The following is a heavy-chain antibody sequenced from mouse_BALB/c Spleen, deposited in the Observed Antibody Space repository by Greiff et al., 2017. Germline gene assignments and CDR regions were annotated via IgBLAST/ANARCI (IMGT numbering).Heavy chain of an antibody. J-gene: IGHJ2*01. CDR2: ISSGGSYT. CDR1: GFTFSSYT. Sequence: DVHLVESGGGLVKPGGSLKLSCAASGFTFSSYTMSWVRQTPEKRLEWVATISSGGSYTYYPDSVKGRFTISRDNAKNTLYLQMSSLKSEDTAMYYCTRARDYWGQGTTLTVSS. CDR3: TRARDY. V-gene: IGHV5-6-4*01.